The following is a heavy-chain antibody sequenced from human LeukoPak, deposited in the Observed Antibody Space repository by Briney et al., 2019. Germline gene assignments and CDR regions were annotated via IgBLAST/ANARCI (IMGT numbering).Heavy chain of an antibody. Sequence: SETLSLTCTVSGGSISGNYWSWIRQPAGQGLEWIGRIYTNGDTKFNPSLKSRVTMSVDTSKNQLSLKLRPVTAADTAVYYCARAAGAAGGQYFDYWGQGTLVTVSS. D-gene: IGHD6-13*01. CDR1: GGSISGNY. J-gene: IGHJ4*02. V-gene: IGHV4-4*07. CDR3: ARAAGAAGGQYFDY. CDR2: IYTNGDT.